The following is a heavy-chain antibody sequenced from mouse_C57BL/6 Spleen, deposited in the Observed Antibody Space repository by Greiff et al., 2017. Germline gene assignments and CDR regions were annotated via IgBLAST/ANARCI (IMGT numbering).Heavy chain of an antibody. CDR1: GFSFNTYA. J-gene: IGHJ2*01. V-gene: IGHV10-1*01. Sequence: EVMLVESGGGLVQPKGSLKLSCAASGFSFNTYAMNWVRQAPGKGLEWVARISSKSKNSATYYGDSVKDRFTIYRDDSESMLNLQMNNKKAEDAALYYCVRGDDYDAWFDYWGQGTTLTVSS. CDR3: VRGDDYDAWFDY. CDR2: ISSKSKNSAT. D-gene: IGHD2-4*01.